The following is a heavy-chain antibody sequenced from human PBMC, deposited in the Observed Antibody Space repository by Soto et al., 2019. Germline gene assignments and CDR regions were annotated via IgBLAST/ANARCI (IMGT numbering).Heavy chain of an antibody. D-gene: IGHD3-22*01. CDR2: IKSQIYGGTT. Sequence: EVQLVESGGGLVKRGGSLRRSCAASGFTFINAWITWVRQAPGKGLQWVGRIKSQIYGGTTDFAAPVQGRSTISSDSSQATLYLQMDSLKPDDTAVYYCTTLRDSSGYHDTTFPDYWGQGTLVTVSS. V-gene: IGHV3-15*01. CDR3: TTLRDSSGYHDTTFPDY. CDR1: GFTFINAW. J-gene: IGHJ4*02.